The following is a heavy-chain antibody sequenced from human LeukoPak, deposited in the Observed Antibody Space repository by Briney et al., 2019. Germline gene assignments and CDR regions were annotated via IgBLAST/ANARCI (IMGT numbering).Heavy chain of an antibody. CDR2: NSSDGIDT. Sequence: GRSLRLSCAASGFPFSTYWMDWVHQAPGKGPVWVSRNSSDGIDTNYADSVKGRFTISRDNAKNTLFLQMNSLRAVDTAVYYCARAFSGVGDAYDIWGQGTMVTVSS. CDR3: ARAFSGVGDAYDI. D-gene: IGHD1-26*01. CDR1: GFPFSTYW. V-gene: IGHV3-74*01. J-gene: IGHJ3*02.